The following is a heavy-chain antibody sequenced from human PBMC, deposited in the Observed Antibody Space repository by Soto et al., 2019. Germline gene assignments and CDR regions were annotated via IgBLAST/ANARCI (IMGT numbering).Heavy chain of an antibody. J-gene: IGHJ5*02. D-gene: IGHD6-13*01. Sequence: SVKVSCKASGGTFSSYAISWVRQAPGQGLEWMGGIIPIFGTANYAQKFQGRVTITADESTSTAYMELSSLRSEDTAVYYCARTALYSSSWYSVYNWFDPWGQGTLVTVSS. CDR3: ARTALYSSSWYSVYNWFDP. CDR1: GGTFSSYA. CDR2: IIPIFGTA. V-gene: IGHV1-69*13.